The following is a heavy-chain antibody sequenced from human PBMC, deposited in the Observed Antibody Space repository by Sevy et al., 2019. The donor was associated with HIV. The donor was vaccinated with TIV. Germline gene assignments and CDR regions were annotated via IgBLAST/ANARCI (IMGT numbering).Heavy chain of an antibody. Sequence: ASVKVSCKASGYLFTGYYVHWVRQAPGQGLEWKGWINPNDGGTNYAQKFQGRVTMTTDTSISTAYMELNRLTSDDTAMFYCSRSVYGSGTYLNDYWGQGTLITVSS. D-gene: IGHD3-10*01. V-gene: IGHV1-2*02. CDR2: INPNDGGT. CDR1: GYLFTGYY. J-gene: IGHJ4*02. CDR3: SRSVYGSGTYLNDY.